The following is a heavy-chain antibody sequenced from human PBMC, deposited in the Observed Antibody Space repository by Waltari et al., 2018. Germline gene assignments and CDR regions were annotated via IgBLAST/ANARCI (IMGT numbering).Heavy chain of an antibody. D-gene: IGHD2-15*01. CDR2: INHNGNI. V-gene: IGHV4-34*02. J-gene: IGHJ6*02. Sequence: QVQLQQWGAGQLQPSETLSLTCAVSGVPFRGYYWGWIRQPPGKGLEWIGEINHNGNINRNPSLRSRLTMLIDTSKSQFALKLNSVTAADTGVYYCVRLEDCTGPGGNCYSADSFAMDVWGQGTMVTVSS. CDR3: VRLEDCTGPGGNCYSADSFAMDV. CDR1: GVPFRGYY.